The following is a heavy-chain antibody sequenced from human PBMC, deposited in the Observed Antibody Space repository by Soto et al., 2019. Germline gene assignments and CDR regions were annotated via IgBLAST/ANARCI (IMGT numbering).Heavy chain of an antibody. Sequence: QVQLVESGGGVVQPGRSLRLSCAASGFTFSSYAMHWVRQAPGKGLEWVAVISYDGSNKYYADSVKGRFTISRDNSKNPLYLQMNSLRAEDKAVYYCASRYCSGGSCYGTDHYYGMDVWGQGTTVTVSS. CDR2: ISYDGSNK. V-gene: IGHV3-30-3*01. CDR1: GFTFSSYA. CDR3: ASRYCSGGSCYGTDHYYGMDV. D-gene: IGHD2-15*01. J-gene: IGHJ6*02.